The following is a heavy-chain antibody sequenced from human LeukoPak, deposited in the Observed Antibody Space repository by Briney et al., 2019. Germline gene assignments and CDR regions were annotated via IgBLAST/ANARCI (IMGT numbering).Heavy chain of an antibody. Sequence: SETLSLTCTVSGYSISSGYYWGWIRQPPGKGLEWIGSIYHSGSTYYNPSLKSRVTISADTSKNQFSLKLSSVTAADTAVYYCVGGYDSNYWGQGTLVTVSS. J-gene: IGHJ4*02. D-gene: IGHD5-12*01. CDR2: IYHSGST. V-gene: IGHV4-38-2*02. CDR1: GYSISSGYY. CDR3: VGGYDSNY.